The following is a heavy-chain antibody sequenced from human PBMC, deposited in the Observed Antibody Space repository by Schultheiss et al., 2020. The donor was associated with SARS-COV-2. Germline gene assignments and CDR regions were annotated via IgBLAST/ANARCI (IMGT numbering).Heavy chain of an antibody. J-gene: IGHJ6*02. CDR2: ISSSSTYT. CDR3: ARGLDDILTGSTRMDV. Sequence: GGSLRLSCAASGLTLSDYYMNWIRQAPGKGLEWLSYISSSSTYTNYADSVKGRFTISRDNAKNSLYLQMNSLRAEDTAVYYCARGLDDILTGSTRMDVWGQGTTVTVSS. D-gene: IGHD3-9*01. V-gene: IGHV3-11*06. CDR1: GLTLSDYY.